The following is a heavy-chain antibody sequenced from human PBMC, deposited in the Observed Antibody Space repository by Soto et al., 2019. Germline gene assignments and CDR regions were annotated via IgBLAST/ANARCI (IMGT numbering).Heavy chain of an antibody. V-gene: IGHV4-34*01. J-gene: IGHJ6*02. CDR2: INHSGST. D-gene: IGHD2-2*01. CDR1: GGSFSGYY. Sequence: PSETLSLTCAVYGGSFSGYYWSWIRRPPGKGLEWIGEINHSGSTNYNPSLKSRVTISVDTSKNQFSLKLSSVTAADTAVYYCARANVVVPAAIQYYYYGMDVWGQGTTVTVSS. CDR3: ARANVVVPAAIQYYYYGMDV.